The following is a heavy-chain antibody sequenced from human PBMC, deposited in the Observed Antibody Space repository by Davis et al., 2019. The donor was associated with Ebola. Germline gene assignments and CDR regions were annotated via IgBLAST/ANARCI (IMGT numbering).Heavy chain of an antibody. D-gene: IGHD3-9*01. CDR1: GFTFSSYG. CDR3: ARVPYDILTGYHLGVYYYGVDV. J-gene: IGHJ6*02. Sequence: GESLKISCAASGFTFSSYGMHWVRQAPGKGLEWVAVISYDGSNKYYADSVKGRFTISRDNSKNTLYLQMNSLRAEDTAVYYCARVPYDILTGYHLGVYYYGVDVWGQGTLVTVSS. V-gene: IGHV3-30*03. CDR2: ISYDGSNK.